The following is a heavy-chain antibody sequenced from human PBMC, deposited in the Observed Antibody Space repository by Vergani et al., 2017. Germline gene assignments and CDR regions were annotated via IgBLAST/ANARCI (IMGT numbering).Heavy chain of an antibody. CDR1: GFTFSSYG. J-gene: IGHJ6*02. V-gene: IGHV3-33*01. CDR2: IWYDGSNK. Sequence: QVQLVESGGGVVQPGRSLRLSCAASGFTFSSYGMHWVRQAPGKGLEWVAVIWYDGSNKYYADSVKGRFAISRDNSKNTLYLQMNSLRAEDTAVYYCARQGQQRLGDYYYGMDVWGQGP. CDR3: ARQGQQRLGDYYYGMDV. D-gene: IGHD6-13*01.